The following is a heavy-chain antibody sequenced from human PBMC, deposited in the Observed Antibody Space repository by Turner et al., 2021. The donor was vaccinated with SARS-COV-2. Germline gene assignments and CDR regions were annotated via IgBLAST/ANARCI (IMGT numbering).Heavy chain of an antibody. V-gene: IGHV3-30*18. J-gene: IGHJ4*02. D-gene: IGHD1-26*01. CDR1: GFTFSSYG. CDR2: ISYDGNNQ. Sequence: VHLVESGGGVVQPGRSLRLSCAASGFTFSSYGMHWVRQAPGKGLEWVSIISYDGNNQDYADSVKGRITISRDNSKNTLYLQMNSLRAEDTAVYYCAKDRSFRGGTYLFDYWGQGTLVTVSS. CDR3: AKDRSFRGGTYLFDY.